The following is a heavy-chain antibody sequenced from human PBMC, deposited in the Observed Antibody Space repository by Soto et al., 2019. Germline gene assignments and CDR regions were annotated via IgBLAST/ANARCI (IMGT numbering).Heavy chain of an antibody. CDR2: INYSGNT. J-gene: IGHJ4*02. V-gene: IGHV4-31*03. Sequence: QVQLQESGPGLVKPSQTLSLTCTVSGGSIGSADYSWGWIRQHPVKGLEWIGYINYSGNTYYNPSLKSRVTISVDTSKNQFSLKLNSVTAADTAVYYCARDAGYNDGPLDCWGQGTLVTVSS. D-gene: IGHD5-18*01. CDR1: GGSIGSADYS. CDR3: ARDAGYNDGPLDC.